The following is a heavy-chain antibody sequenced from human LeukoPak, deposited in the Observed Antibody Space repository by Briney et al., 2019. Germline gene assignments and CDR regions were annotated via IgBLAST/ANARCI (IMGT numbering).Heavy chain of an antibody. CDR3: ARVNYGSGSYYTPYYYYGMDV. D-gene: IGHD3-10*01. V-gene: IGHV1-2*06. CDR1: GXXXXGYX. CDR2: XXXNSGGT. J-gene: IGHJ6*02. Sequence: VTVSFTASGXXXXGYXXHWVRXAXGQGLXGMGRXXXNSGGTNYAQKFQGRVTMNRDTSISTAYMELSRLTSDDTAVYYCARVNYGSGSYYTPYYYYGMDVWGQGTTVTVSS.